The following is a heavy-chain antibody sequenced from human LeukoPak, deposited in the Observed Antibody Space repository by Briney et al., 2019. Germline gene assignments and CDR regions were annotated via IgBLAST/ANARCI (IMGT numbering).Heavy chain of an antibody. CDR1: GYTFTSYD. CDR2: MNPNSGNT. V-gene: IGHV1-8*01. Sequence: ASVKVSCKASGYTFTSYDINWVRQANGQGLEWMGWMNPNSGNTGYIQKFQGRVTMTRNTSITTAYMELSGLRSEDTAVYYCARVVVGATHDAFDIWGQGTMVTVSS. CDR3: ARVVVGATHDAFDI. J-gene: IGHJ3*02. D-gene: IGHD1-26*01.